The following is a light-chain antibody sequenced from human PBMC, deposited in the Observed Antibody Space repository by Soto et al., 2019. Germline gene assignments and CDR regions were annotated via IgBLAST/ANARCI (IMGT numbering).Light chain of an antibody. J-gene: IGLJ2*01. V-gene: IGLV2-14*01. CDR1: SSDVGAYNY. CDR3: SSYTSSSTLV. Sequence: QSALAQPASVSGSPGQSITISCTATSSDVGAYNYVSWYQQHPGKAPKLMIFEVINRPSGVSNRFSGSKSGNTASLIISGLQAEDEADYYCSSYTSSSTLVFGGGTNLTVL. CDR2: EVI.